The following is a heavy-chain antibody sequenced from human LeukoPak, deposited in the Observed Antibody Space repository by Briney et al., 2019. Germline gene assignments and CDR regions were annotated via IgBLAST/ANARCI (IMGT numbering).Heavy chain of an antibody. J-gene: IGHJ4*02. D-gene: IGHD3-10*01. CDR1: GFTVISNY. CDR2: IYIGVST. Sequence: PGGSLRLSGAASGFTVISNYMSWFRQAPGKGLEWVSVIYIGVSTYYADSVNGRFTISRDNSKNTLYLHMNSLKAEDTAVYYCASGVGVGGQGTLVTVSS. V-gene: IGHV3-66*01. CDR3: ASGVGV.